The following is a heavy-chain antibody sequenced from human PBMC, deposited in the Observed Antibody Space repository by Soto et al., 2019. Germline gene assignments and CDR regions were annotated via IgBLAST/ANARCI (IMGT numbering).Heavy chain of an antibody. CDR3: ARDHSSGYRKAFDY. J-gene: IGHJ4*02. CDR1: GFTFSSYS. Sequence: GGSLRLSCAASGFTFSSYSMNWVRQAPGKGLEWVSSISSSSSYIYYADSVKGRFTISRDNAKNSLYLQMNSLRAEDTAVYYCARDHSSGYRKAFDYSGQGTLVTVSS. D-gene: IGHD3-22*01. V-gene: IGHV3-21*01. CDR2: ISSSSSYI.